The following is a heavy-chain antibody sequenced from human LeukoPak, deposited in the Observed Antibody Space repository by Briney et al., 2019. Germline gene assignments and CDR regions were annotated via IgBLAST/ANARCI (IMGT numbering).Heavy chain of an antibody. D-gene: IGHD3-22*01. J-gene: IGHJ4*02. CDR1: GGSISSYY. CDR2: IYHSGST. Sequence: SETLSLTCTVSGGSISSYYWSWIRQPAGKGLEWIGSIYHSGSTYYNPSLKSRVTIAVETSKNQFSLKLSSVTAADKAVYYCARAPYYDSSGYHSAYFEYWGQGTLVTVSS. CDR3: ARAPYYDSSGYHSAYFEY. V-gene: IGHV4-4*07.